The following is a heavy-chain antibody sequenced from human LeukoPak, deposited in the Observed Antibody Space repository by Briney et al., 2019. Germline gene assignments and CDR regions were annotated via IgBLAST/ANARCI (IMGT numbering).Heavy chain of an antibody. CDR2: INPNSGGT. J-gene: IGHJ4*02. D-gene: IGHD6-19*01. CDR3: ASSPSGSGWYVGY. CDR1: GYTFTGYY. Sequence: ASVKVSCKASGYTFTGYYMHWARQAPGQGLEWMGRINPNSGGTNYAQKFQGRVTMTRDTPISTAYMELSRLRSDDTAVYYCASSPSGSGWYVGYWGQGTLVTVSS. V-gene: IGHV1-2*06.